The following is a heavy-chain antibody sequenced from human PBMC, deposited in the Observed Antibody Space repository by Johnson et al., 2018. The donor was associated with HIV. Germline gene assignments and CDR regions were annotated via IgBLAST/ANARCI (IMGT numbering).Heavy chain of an antibody. V-gene: IGHV3-7*01. J-gene: IGHJ3*02. CDR3: ARLGSSSWYGDDAFDI. CDR1: GFTFSRYW. CDR2: IKQDGSEK. Sequence: VQLVESGGGVVQPGGSLRLSCAASGFTFSRYWMSWVRQAPGKGLEWVANIKQDGSEKYYVDSVKGRFTISRDNAKNSLYLQMNSLRAEDTAVYYCARLGSSSWYGDDAFDIWGQVTMVTVSS. D-gene: IGHD6-13*01.